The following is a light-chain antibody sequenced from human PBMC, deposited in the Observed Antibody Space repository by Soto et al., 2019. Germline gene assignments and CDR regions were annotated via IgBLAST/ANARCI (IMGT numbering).Light chain of an antibody. V-gene: IGKV3-15*01. J-gene: IGKJ1*01. Sequence: EIGMTQSPATLSVTPGERATLSCRASQTVSNDLAWYQQKPGQAPRLLIYAAATRATGIPARFSGSGSGTEFTLTISSLQSEDFAIYYCQQYNKWPLITFGQGTKVDIK. CDR3: QQYNKWPLIT. CDR1: QTVSND. CDR2: AAA.